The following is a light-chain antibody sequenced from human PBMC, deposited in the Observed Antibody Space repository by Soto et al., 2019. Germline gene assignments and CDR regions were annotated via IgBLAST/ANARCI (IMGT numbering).Light chain of an antibody. CDR2: DVS. J-gene: IGLJ2*01. CDR3: SSYTSSSTLCV. Sequence: QSALTQPASVSGSPGQSITISCTGTSSDVGGYNYVSWYQQHPGKAPKLMIYDVSNRPSGVSNRFSGSKSGNTASLTISGLQAEDEADHYCSSYTSSSTLCVFGGGTKLTVL. V-gene: IGLV2-14*01. CDR1: SSDVGGYNY.